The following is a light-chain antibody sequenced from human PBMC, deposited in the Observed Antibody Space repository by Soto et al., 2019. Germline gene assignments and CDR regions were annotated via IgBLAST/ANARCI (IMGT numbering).Light chain of an antibody. CDR3: HQYVSSWT. V-gene: IGKV3-20*01. CDR2: GAS. CDR1: QSVSSTY. J-gene: IGKJ1*01. Sequence: DIVLTHSPGTLSLSPGERATLSCRASQSVSSTYVAWYQQKSGQAPRLLIYGASSRATGIPDRFSGSGSGTDFTLTISRLEPEDFAVYYCHQYVSSWTFGQGTKVDIK.